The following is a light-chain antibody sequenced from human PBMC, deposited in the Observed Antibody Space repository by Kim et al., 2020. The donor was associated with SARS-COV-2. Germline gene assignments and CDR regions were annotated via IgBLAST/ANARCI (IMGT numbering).Light chain of an antibody. Sequence: DIVMTQSPDSLAVSLGERATINCKSSQSVLYRSNNKNYLAWYQQKPGQPPKLLIYWASTRESGVPDRFSGGGSGTDFTLTISSLQAEDVAVYYCQQYYSTPLTFGGGTKLEI. CDR3: QQYYSTPLT. J-gene: IGKJ4*01. V-gene: IGKV4-1*01. CDR2: WAS. CDR1: QSVLYRSNNKNY.